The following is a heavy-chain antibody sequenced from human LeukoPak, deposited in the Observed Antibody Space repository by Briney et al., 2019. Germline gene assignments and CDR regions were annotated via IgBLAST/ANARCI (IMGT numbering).Heavy chain of an antibody. CDR3: AKGSSGYFADL. V-gene: IGHV3-23*01. CDR2: ISNDGGGS. CDR1: GFIFNNYG. D-gene: IGHD3-22*01. Sequence: GGSLRLSCAASGFIFNNYGLIWVRQAPGKGLEWVSAISNDGGGSQYADFVKGRFTISRDNSKNTLFLQMSSLRAEDTALYFCAKGSSGYFADLWGQGTLVTVSS. J-gene: IGHJ5*02.